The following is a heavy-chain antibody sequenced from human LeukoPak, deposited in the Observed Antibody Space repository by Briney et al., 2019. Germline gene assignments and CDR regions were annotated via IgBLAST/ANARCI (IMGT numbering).Heavy chain of an antibody. D-gene: IGHD2-2*01. Sequence: GGSLRLSCAASGFTFSSYSMNWVRQAPGKGLEWVSYISSSSSTIYYADSVKGRFTISRDNAKNSLYLQMNSLRAEDTAVYYCARDQKKYCSSTSCYLDYWGQGTLVTVSS. J-gene: IGHJ4*02. CDR1: GFTFSSYS. CDR2: ISSSSSTI. CDR3: ARDQKKYCSSTSCYLDY. V-gene: IGHV3-48*01.